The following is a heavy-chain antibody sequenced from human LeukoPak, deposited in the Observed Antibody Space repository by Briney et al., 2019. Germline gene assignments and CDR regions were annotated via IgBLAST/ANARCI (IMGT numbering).Heavy chain of an antibody. J-gene: IGHJ5*02. CDR1: GFAFSNFA. CDR2: ISGTGGST. V-gene: IGHV3-23*01. D-gene: IGHD6-13*01. CDR3: ARGLAAAT. Sequence: GGSLRLSCAASGFAFSNFAMTWVRQAPGKGLQWVAAISGTGGSTYYADSMKGRFTISRDNAKNSLYLQMNSLRAEDTAVYYCARGLAAATWGQGTLVTVSS.